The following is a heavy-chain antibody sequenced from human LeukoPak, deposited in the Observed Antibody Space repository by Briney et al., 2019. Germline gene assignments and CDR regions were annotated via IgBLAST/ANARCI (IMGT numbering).Heavy chain of an antibody. D-gene: IGHD2-2*02. J-gene: IGHJ3*02. V-gene: IGHV4-31*03. CDR3: ARARGCSSTSCYTSDAFDI. Sequence: PSETLSLTCTVSGGSISSGGSYWSWIRQHPGKGLEWIGYTYYSGSTYYNPSLKSRVTISVDTSKNQFPLKLSSVTAADTAVYYCARARGCSSTSCYTSDAFDIWGQGTMVTVSS. CDR2: TYYSGST. CDR1: GGSISSGGSY.